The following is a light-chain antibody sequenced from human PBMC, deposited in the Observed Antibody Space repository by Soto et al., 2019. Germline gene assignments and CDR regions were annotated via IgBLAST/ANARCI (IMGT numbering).Light chain of an antibody. V-gene: IGKV3-20*01. CDR2: GIS. Sequence: EIVLTQSPGTLSLSPGERATLSCRASHTISSSYLAWYQQKPGQAPRLLMYGISRKATGIPARFSGSGPGTDCTLTITRLEPDDFAVYYCQQYVTSSPRTFGQGTKVEI. J-gene: IGKJ1*01. CDR3: QQYVTSSPRT. CDR1: HTISSSY.